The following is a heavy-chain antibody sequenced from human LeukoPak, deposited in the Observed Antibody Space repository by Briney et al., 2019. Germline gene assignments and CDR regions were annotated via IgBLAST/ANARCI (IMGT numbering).Heavy chain of an antibody. CDR1: VYTFTGYY. Sequence: ASVEVSCKASVYTFTGYYMHWVRQAPGQGLEWMGWINPNSGGTNYAQKFQGRVTMTRDTSISTAYMELSRLRSDDTAVYYCARDKTTVVTKNVFDYWGQGTLVTVSS. D-gene: IGHD4-23*01. CDR3: ARDKTTVVTKNVFDY. CDR2: INPNSGGT. J-gene: IGHJ4*02. V-gene: IGHV1-2*02.